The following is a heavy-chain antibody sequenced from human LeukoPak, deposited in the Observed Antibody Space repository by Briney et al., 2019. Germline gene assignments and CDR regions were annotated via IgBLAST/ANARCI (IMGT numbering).Heavy chain of an antibody. CDR2: IYYSGST. J-gene: IGHJ4*02. CDR1: GGSISSGGYY. Sequence: PSETLSLTCTVSGGSISSGGYYWSWIRQHPGKGLEWIGYIYYSGSTYYNPSLKSRVTMSVDTSKNQFSLKLSSVTAADTAVYYCARGMREGDIDYWGQGTLVTVSS. D-gene: IGHD3-16*01. V-gene: IGHV4-31*03. CDR3: ARGMREGDIDY.